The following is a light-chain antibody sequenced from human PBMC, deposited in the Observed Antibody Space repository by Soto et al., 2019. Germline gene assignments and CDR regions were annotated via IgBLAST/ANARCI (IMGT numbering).Light chain of an antibody. CDR1: QSVSSNY. CDR2: GAS. J-gene: IGKJ1*01. Sequence: EIVLTQSPGILSLSPGERATLSCRASQSVSSNYLAWYQQKPVQAPRLLIYGASSRATGIPDRFSGSGSGTDFTLTIGRLEPEDFAVYYCHQYGIPPPRTFGQGTKV. V-gene: IGKV3-20*01. CDR3: HQYGIPPPRT.